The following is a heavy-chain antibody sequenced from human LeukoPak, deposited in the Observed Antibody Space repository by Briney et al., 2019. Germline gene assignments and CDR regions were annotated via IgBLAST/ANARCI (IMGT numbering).Heavy chain of an antibody. Sequence: SETLSLTCAVSDDSFSSHYWTWIRQPPGKGLEWIGHISYIGSTNYNPSLKSRVTISIDTSKNHFSLKLSSVTAADTAVYYCARDLVTVTKGFDIWGQGTMVSVSS. D-gene: IGHD4-17*01. V-gene: IGHV4-59*11. CDR3: ARDLVTVTKGFDI. J-gene: IGHJ3*02. CDR2: ISYIGST. CDR1: DDSFSSHY.